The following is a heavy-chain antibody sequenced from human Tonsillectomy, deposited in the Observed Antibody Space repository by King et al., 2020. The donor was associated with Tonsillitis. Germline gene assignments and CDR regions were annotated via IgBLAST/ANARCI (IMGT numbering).Heavy chain of an antibody. CDR2: IYYSGST. J-gene: IGHJ4*02. D-gene: IGHD5-18*01. V-gene: IGHV4-59*08. CDR3: ARPPGYSYGYDY. CDR1: GGSISSYY. Sequence: QLQESGPGLVKPSETLSLTCTVSGGSISSYYWSWIRQPPGKGLEWIGYIYYSGSTNYNPSLKSRVTISVDTSKNQFSLKLSSVTAADTAVYYCARPPGYSYGYDYWGQGTLVTVSS.